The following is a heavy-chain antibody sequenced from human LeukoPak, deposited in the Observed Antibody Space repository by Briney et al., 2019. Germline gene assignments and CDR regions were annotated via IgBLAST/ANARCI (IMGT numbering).Heavy chain of an antibody. CDR3: ARAGPYSSGWYFGFDL. J-gene: IGHJ2*01. V-gene: IGHV1-2*02. D-gene: IGHD6-19*01. Sequence: ASVXXXXXASGXXFTXYYXXWVRQAPGQGLEWMGWINPNSGGTNYAQKFQGRVTMTRDTSISTAYMELSRLRSDDTAVYYCARAGPYSSGWYFGFDLWGRGTLVTVYS. CDR1: GXXFTXYY. CDR2: INPNSGGT.